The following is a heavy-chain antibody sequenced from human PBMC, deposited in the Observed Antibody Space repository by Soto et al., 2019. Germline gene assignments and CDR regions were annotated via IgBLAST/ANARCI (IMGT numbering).Heavy chain of an antibody. CDR1: GGSISSGAYY. D-gene: IGHD3-22*01. J-gene: IGHJ4*02. V-gene: IGHV4-31*03. CDR2: IYYSGST. CDR3: AREERDYLDSSGSLDY. Sequence: QVQLQESGPGLVKPSQTLSLTCTVSGGSISSGAYYWSWIRQHPGKGLEWVGYIYYSGSTYYNPSLKSRVTISVDTSKNQFSLKLSSVTAADTAVYYCAREERDYLDSSGSLDYWGQGTLVTVSS.